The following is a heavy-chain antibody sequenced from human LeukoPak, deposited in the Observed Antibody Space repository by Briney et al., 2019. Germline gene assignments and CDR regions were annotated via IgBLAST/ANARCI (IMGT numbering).Heavy chain of an antibody. CDR3: ARGGYYFDH. D-gene: IGHD3-10*01. CDR2: MYYSGST. J-gene: IGHJ4*02. Sequence: PSETLSLTCSVSGASITSSYWSWIRQPPGKGLEWTGHMYYSGSTNYNPSLKSRVTISLDMSKNQLSLKLTSVTAADTAVYYCARGGYYFDHWGQGTLVTVSS. V-gene: IGHV4-59*01. CDR1: GASITSSY.